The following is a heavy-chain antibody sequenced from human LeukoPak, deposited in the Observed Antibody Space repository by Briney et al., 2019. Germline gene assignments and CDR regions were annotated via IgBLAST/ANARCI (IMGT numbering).Heavy chain of an antibody. CDR3: AKEGDFWSGYYNAVEY. CDR1: GFTFSSYA. CDR2: ISGSGGST. D-gene: IGHD3-3*01. V-gene: IGHV3-23*01. J-gene: IGHJ4*02. Sequence: GGSLRLSCAASGFTFSSYAMSWVRQAPGKGLEWVSAISGSGGSTYYADSVKGLFTISRDNSKNTLYLQMNSLRAEDTAVYYCAKEGDFWSGYYNAVEYWGQGTLVTVSS.